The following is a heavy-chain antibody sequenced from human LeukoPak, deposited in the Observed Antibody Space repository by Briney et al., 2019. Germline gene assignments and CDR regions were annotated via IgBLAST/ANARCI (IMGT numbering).Heavy chain of an antibody. D-gene: IGHD2-8*01. CDR3: ARGFRTNGWSLGGFDV. J-gene: IGHJ3*01. V-gene: IGHV4-59*01. CDR1: GDSMTYYY. Sequence: SETLSLTCTVSGDSMTYYYWTWIRQPPGKGPEWIGYIYYSGSTKYNPSLKSRVTASMDMSKNQFYLSLTSVSDADTAVYYCARGFRTNGWSLGGFDVWGQGTLVTVSS. CDR2: IYYSGST.